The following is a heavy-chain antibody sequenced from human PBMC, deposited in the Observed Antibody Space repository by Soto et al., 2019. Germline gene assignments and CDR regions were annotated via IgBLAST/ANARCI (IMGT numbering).Heavy chain of an antibody. J-gene: IGHJ4*02. CDR2: IIPILGIA. V-gene: IGHV1-69*02. CDR3: ASDLEYSSSAIDY. CDR1: GGTFSSYT. Sequence: SVKVSCKASGGTFSSYTISWVLQAPGQGLEWMGRIIPILGIANYAQKFQGRVTITADKSTSTAYMELSSLRSEDTAVYYCASDLEYSSSAIDYWGQGTLVTVSS. D-gene: IGHD6-6*01.